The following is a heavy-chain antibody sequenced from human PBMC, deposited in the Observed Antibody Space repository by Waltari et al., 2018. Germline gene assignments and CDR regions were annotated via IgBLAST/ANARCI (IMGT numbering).Heavy chain of an antibody. CDR3: VRDEPGDGLDY. CDR2: IESDESRT. J-gene: IGHJ4*02. CDR1: GFTFSRYW. V-gene: IGHV3-74*03. Sequence: EVQLVESGGALVQPGGSLRLSCATSGFTFSRYWMNWVLQAPGKGLMWVSHIESDESRTTYADSVKGRFTISRDNAKNTVYLQMNSLRDEDTAVYYCVRDEPGDGLDYWGQGTLVTVSS. D-gene: IGHD7-27*01.